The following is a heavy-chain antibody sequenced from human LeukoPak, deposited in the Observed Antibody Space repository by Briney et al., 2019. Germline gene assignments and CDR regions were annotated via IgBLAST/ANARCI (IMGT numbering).Heavy chain of an antibody. D-gene: IGHD2-15*01. J-gene: IGHJ4*02. Sequence: ASVKVSCKASGYTFTGDYMYWVRQAPGQGLEWMGWINPNSGGTKYAPKFQGRVTMTRDTSISTAYMELSRLRSDDTAVYYCARPVLGDGTVAAQFEHWGQGTLVTVSS. V-gene: IGHV1-2*02. CDR3: ARPVLGDGTVAAQFEH. CDR1: GYTFTGDY. CDR2: INPNSGGT.